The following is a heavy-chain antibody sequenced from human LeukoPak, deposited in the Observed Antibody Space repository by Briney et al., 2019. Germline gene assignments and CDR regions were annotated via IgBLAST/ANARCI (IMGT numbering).Heavy chain of an antibody. CDR3: ARSGTTFESDY. V-gene: IGHV3-11*06. J-gene: IGHJ4*02. D-gene: IGHD1-14*01. Sequence: KSGRSLRLSCAASGFTFTDYYMGWIRQAQGKGLEWVSHISNNNVYTNYADSVKGRFTVSRDNSNKSLHLQMDNLRAEDTAVYYCARSGTTFESDYWGQGTLVTVSS. CDR2: ISNNNVYT. CDR1: GFTFTDYY.